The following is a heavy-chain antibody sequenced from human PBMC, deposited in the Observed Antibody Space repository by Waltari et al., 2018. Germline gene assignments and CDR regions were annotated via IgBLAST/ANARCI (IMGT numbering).Heavy chain of an antibody. CDR2: INPNRGGT. CDR1: EYTFTGYY. J-gene: IGHJ4*02. CDR3: AREYSNIWYYFDY. V-gene: IGHV1-2*02. Sequence: QVQLVKSGAEVKKPGASVKVSCKASEYTFTGYYIHWVRQAPGKGLDGLGWINPNRGGTNYAQKCQGRVTMTRDTSSSTAYMELSSLRSDDTALYYCAREYSNIWYYFDYWGQGTLVTVSS. D-gene: IGHD6-13*01.